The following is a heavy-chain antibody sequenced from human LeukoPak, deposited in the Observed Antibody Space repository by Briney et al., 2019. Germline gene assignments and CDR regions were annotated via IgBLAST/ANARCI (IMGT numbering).Heavy chain of an antibody. D-gene: IGHD3-3*01. Sequence: GGSLRLSCAASRFTFCSCAMTWVRQAPGKGLEWVSAISGNGGSTYYADSVKGRFTISRDNSQNTLYLQMNSLRAEDTALYYCAKCDDFWSGGVDYWGQGTLVTVSS. CDR1: RFTFCSCA. J-gene: IGHJ4*02. CDR3: AKCDDFWSGGVDY. CDR2: ISGNGGST. V-gene: IGHV3-23*01.